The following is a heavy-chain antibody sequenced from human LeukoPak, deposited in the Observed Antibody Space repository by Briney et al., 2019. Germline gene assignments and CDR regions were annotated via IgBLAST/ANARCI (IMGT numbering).Heavy chain of an antibody. Sequence: ASVKVSCKASGHTXVSYGISSVRQAPGQGLEWMGWKSGYNGKINYAQKCQGRVTMTTHTYTSTAYFELRSLTSEDTAVYYCARRFCSSVSCYDDDAFDVWGQGTLVTVSS. CDR1: GHTXVSYG. J-gene: IGHJ3*01. CDR3: ARRFCSSVSCYDDDAFDV. D-gene: IGHD2-2*01. CDR2: KSGYNGKI. V-gene: IGHV1-18*01.